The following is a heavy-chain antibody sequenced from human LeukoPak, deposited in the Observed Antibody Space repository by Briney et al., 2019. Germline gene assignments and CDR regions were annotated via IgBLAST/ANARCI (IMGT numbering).Heavy chain of an antibody. D-gene: IGHD3-22*01. V-gene: IGHV3-30*18. CDR1: GFTFSSYG. J-gene: IGHJ4*02. CDR2: ISYDGSNK. CDR3: AKEPHYYDSSGYYPY. Sequence: GRSLRLSCAASGFTFSSYGMHWVRQAPGKGLEWVAVISYDGSNKYYADSVKGRFTISRDNSKNTLYLQMNSLRAEDTAVYYCAKEPHYYDSSGYYPYWGQGTLVTVSS.